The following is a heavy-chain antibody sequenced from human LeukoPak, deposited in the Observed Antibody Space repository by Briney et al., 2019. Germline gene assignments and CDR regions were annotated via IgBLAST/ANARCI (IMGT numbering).Heavy chain of an antibody. V-gene: IGHV4-59*01. CDR1: GGSIRSYY. D-gene: IGHD1-26*01. Sequence: PSETLSLSCTVSGGSIRSYYWSWIRQPPGKGLECIGYIYYIGSTNYNPSPKSRVTISLDTSKSQFSLKLTSVTPADTAVYYCARGGIVGSRTNWFDPWGQGILVTVSS. J-gene: IGHJ5*02. CDR3: ARGGIVGSRTNWFDP. CDR2: IYYIGST.